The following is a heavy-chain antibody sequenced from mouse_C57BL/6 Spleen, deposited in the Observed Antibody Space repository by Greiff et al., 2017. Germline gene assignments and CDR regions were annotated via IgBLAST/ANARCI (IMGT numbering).Heavy chain of an antibody. D-gene: IGHD1-1*02. CDR2: IDPNRGGT. J-gene: IGHJ4*01. V-gene: IGHV1-72*01. CDR1: GYTFTSYW. CDR3: ARGGGNYAMDY. Sequence: QVQLQQPGAELVKPGASVKLSCKASGYTFTSYWMPWVRQRPGRGLEWIGRIDPNRGGTTYNEKFKSKATLTVYKPSSTTYMQLSSLTAEYSAVYYGARGGGNYAMDYWGQGTSVTVSS.